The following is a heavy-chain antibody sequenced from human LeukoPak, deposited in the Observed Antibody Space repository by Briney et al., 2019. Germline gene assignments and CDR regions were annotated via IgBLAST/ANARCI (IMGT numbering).Heavy chain of an antibody. J-gene: IGHJ4*02. Sequence: SETLSLTCAVSGVSISSFYWSWIRQAPGKGLQWIGYVFHTGDTNYNPSLKGRVTMSLDTSKDQVSLRLTSVTAADTAVYFCARHPFATPFDHWGRGTLVTVSS. CDR3: ARHPFATPFDH. CDR2: VFHTGDT. CDR1: GVSISSFY. V-gene: IGHV4-59*08. D-gene: IGHD2-15*01.